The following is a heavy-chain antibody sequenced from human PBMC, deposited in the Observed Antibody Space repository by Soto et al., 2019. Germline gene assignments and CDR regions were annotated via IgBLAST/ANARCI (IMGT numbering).Heavy chain of an antibody. Sequence: SETLGITCTFCVGSIKLYYWSWMRQPPGKGLEWIGYIYYSGSNNYNPSLKSRVTISVDTSKNQFSLKLSSVTAADTAVYYCARTGKDSYALRLAFDIWGQGTLVTVSS. CDR1: VGSIKLYY. V-gene: IGHV4-59*01. D-gene: IGHD5-18*01. J-gene: IGHJ3*02. CDR3: ARTGKDSYALRLAFDI. CDR2: IYYSGSN.